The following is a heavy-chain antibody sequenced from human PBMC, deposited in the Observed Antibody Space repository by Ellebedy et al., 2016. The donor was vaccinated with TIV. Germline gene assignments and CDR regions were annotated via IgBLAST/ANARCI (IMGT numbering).Heavy chain of an antibody. V-gene: IGHV4-38-2*02. Sequence: MPGGSLRLSCAASGFTVTTNYMNWVRQPPGKGLEWIGSIYYSGSAYYNPSLKSRVTVSVDTSKNQFSLNLRSVTAADTAVYYCARDPALPRGRFDTWGQGTLVTVSS. J-gene: IGHJ5*02. CDR1: GFTVTTNY. CDR2: IYYSGSA. CDR3: ARDPALPRGRFDT.